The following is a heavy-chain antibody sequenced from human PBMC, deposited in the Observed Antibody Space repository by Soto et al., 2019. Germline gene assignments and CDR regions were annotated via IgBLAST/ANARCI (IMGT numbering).Heavy chain of an antibody. CDR1: GFTFSHYW. CDR2: IKKDGSQK. CDR3: ARSGSEVDY. Sequence: EVQLVESGGDLVQPGGSLRLSCAASGFTFSHYWTTWVRQAPGKGLEWVANIKKDGSQKNYVDSVKGRFTVSRDNAKNSLYLQMNSLRAEDTAMYYCARSGSEVDYWGQGTLVIVSS. J-gene: IGHJ4*02. V-gene: IGHV3-7*01. D-gene: IGHD3-10*01.